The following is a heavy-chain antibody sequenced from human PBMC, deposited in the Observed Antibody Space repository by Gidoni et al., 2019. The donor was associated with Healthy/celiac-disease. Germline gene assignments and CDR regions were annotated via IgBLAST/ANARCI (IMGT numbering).Heavy chain of an antibody. CDR3: AKDTFYDFWSDRGWCDP. CDR1: GFSFSSFA. D-gene: IGHD3-3*01. V-gene: IGHV3-23*01. J-gene: IGHJ5*02. CDR2: ISAGGGT. Sequence: EVQLLESGGGLVQPGGSLTLSCAASGFSFSSFAMDWVRQAPGKGLEWGSAISAGGGTFYAESVKGRFTISRDNSKNTLYLQMNSLRAEDTALYYCAKDTFYDFWSDRGWCDPWGQGTLVTVSS.